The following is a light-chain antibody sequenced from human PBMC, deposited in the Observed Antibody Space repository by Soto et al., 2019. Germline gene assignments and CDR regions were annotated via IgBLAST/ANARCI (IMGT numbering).Light chain of an antibody. CDR3: FSYAGDSTWV. V-gene: IGLV2-14*03. CDR2: DVS. J-gene: IGLJ3*02. Sequence: QSALTQPASVSGSPGQSITISCTGTSSDVGGYDYVSWYQQHPGKAPKLMIYDVSSRPSGVSNRFSGSKSGSTASLTISGLQAEDEADYFCFSYAGDSTWVFGGGTKLTVL. CDR1: SSDVGGYDY.